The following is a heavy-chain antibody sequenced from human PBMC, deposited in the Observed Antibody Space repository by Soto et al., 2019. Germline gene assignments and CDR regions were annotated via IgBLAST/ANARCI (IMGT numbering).Heavy chain of an antibody. CDR1: GFTFSSYA. CDR3: AKDQVSIAVASYYYYYGMDV. J-gene: IGHJ6*02. Sequence: GGSLRLSCAASGFTFSSYAMSWVRQAPGKGLEWVSAISGSGGSTYYADSVKGWFTISRDNSKNTLYLQMNSLRAEDTAVYYCAKDQVSIAVASYYYYYGMDVWGQGTTVTVSS. CDR2: ISGSGGST. V-gene: IGHV3-23*01. D-gene: IGHD6-19*01.